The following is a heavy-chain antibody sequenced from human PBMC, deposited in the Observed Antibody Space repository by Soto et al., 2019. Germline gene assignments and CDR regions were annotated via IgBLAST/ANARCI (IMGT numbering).Heavy chain of an antibody. CDR3: AKDHGSSLRQTRSYYYYGMDV. D-gene: IGHD3-10*01. V-gene: IGHV3-23*01. Sequence: EVQLLESGGGLVQPGGSLRLSCAASGFTFSSYAMSWVRQAPGKGLEWVSAISGSGGSTYYADSVKGRFTISRDNSKNTLELQMNSLRAEDTAVYYCAKDHGSSLRQTRSYYYYGMDVWGQGTTVTVSS. CDR1: GFTFSSYA. J-gene: IGHJ6*02. CDR2: ISGSGGST.